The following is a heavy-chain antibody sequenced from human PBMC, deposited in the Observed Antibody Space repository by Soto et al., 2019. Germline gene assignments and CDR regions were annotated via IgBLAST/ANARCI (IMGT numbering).Heavy chain of an antibody. J-gene: IGHJ5*02. V-gene: IGHV1-8*01. D-gene: IGHD3-9*01. CDR3: ARTYYDILTGCYNVNWFDP. CDR2: MNPNSGNT. CDR1: GYTFTSYD. Sequence: ASVKVSGKASGYTFTSYDINWVRQATGQGLEWMGWMNPNSGNTGYAQKFQGRVTMTTNTSTSTAYMELSSLRSEDTAVYYCARTYYDILTGCYNVNWFDPWGQGTLVTVSS.